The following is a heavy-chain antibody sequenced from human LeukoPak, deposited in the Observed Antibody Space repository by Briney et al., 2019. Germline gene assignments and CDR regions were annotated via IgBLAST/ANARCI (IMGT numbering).Heavy chain of an antibody. CDR3: AKDSGYSGYGNFDY. CDR1: GFTFSSCA. D-gene: IGHD5-12*01. J-gene: IGHJ4*02. Sequence: PGGSLRLSCTASGFTFSSCAMSWVRQAPGKGLEWVSSISDIVSRTYYADSVEGRFTISRDNSKNTLFLQMNSLRAEDTAVYYCAKDSGYSGYGNFDYWGQGTLVTVSS. V-gene: IGHV3-23*01. CDR2: ISDIVSRT.